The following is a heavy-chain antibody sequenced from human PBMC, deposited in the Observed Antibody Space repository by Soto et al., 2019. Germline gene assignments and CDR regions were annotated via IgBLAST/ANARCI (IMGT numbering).Heavy chain of an antibody. J-gene: IGHJ4*02. V-gene: IGHV4-59*01. CDR1: GTSFSSYY. CDR2: IYDSGTT. D-gene: IGHD1-26*01. Sequence: SETLSLTCTVSGTSFSSYYWSWVRQPPGKGLEWIGYIYDSGTTNYNPSLKSRVTISIDPSKIQFSLRLTSVTAADTAVYYCARFPGITWGGLDWELDFRDYWGQGNLVTVSS. CDR3: ARFPGITWGGLDWELDFRDY.